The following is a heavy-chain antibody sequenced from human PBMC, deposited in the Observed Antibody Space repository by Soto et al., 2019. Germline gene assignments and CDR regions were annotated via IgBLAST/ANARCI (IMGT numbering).Heavy chain of an antibody. V-gene: IGHV3-23*01. CDR3: AKTGSGYYCPRHDC. J-gene: IGHJ4*02. CDR1: GFTFSSYA. Sequence: EVQLLESGGGLVQPGGSLRLSCAASGFTFSSYAMSWVRQAPGKGLEWVSAISGSGGSTYYADSVKGRFTISRDNAKNTLYLKMNSLRAEDRGVYYCAKTGSGYYCPRHDCWGQGTLVTVSS. CDR2: ISGSGGST. D-gene: IGHD3-22*01.